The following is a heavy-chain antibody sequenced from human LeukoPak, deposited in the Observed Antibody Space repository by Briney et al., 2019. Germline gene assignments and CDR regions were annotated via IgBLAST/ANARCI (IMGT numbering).Heavy chain of an antibody. CDR1: GGSISSYY. J-gene: IGHJ6*02. V-gene: IGHV4-59*01. CDR2: IYYSGST. D-gene: IGHD3-22*01. Sequence: SETLSLTCTDSGGSISSYYWSWIRQPPGKGLEWIGYIYYSGSTNYNPSLKSRVTISVDTSKNQFSLKLSSVTAADTAVYYCARDLRAPYDSSGYYYYYYGMDVWGQGTTVTASS. CDR3: ARDLRAPYDSSGYYYYYYGMDV.